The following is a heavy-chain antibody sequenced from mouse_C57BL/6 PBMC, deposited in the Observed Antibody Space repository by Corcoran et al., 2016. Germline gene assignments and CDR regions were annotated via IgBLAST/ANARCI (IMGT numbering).Heavy chain of an antibody. J-gene: IGHJ4*01. V-gene: IGHV1-84*01. CDR3: AIYLDY. CDR1: GYTFTDCY. Sequence: QIQLQESGPGLVKPGASVKISCKAPGYTFTDCYINWVKQRPGQGLEGIGWIYPGSGNTKYNEKFKGKATLTVDTSSSTAYMQLSSLTSEDSAVYFCAIYLDYWGQGTSVTVSS. CDR2: IYPGSGNT. D-gene: IGHD2-1*01.